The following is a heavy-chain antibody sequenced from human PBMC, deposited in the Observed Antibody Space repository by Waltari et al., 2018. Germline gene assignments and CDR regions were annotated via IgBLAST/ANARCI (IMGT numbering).Heavy chain of an antibody. CDR1: GCTISSYY. CDR3: ARFGGVRGDNLDY. CDR2: IYSSGST. D-gene: IGHD3-10*01. Sequence: QVQLQESGPGLVKPSETLSLTCTVSGCTISSYYRSWIRQPPGKGLEWIGYIYSSGSTNYNPSLKSRVTISVDTSKNQFSLKLSSVTAADTAVYYCARFGGVRGDNLDYWGQGTLVTVSS. V-gene: IGHV4-59*08. J-gene: IGHJ4*02.